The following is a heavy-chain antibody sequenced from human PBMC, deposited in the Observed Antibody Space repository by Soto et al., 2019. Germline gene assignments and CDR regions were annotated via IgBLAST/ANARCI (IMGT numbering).Heavy chain of an antibody. D-gene: IGHD5-18*01. Sequence: GESRKISGKGSGYSFNNYSIAWVRKMPGKGLEWMGITFPGGPDTVYSPSFQAHGTISATKSITTVFLQGSSLRASDVAMSYRARQIPEPDTGPNFQCYFDCWGQGTPVTVSS. J-gene: IGHJ4*02. CDR1: GYSFNNYS. V-gene: IGHV5-51*01. CDR3: ARQIPEPDTGPNFQCYFDC. CDR2: TFPGGPDT.